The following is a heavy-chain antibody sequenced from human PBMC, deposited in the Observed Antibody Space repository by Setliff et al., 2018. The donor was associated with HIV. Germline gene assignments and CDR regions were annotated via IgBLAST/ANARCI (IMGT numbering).Heavy chain of an antibody. Sequence: ASVKVSCKTSGYTFSTHFIHWVRQAPGQGLEWMGTINPSGGHTSYAQKFQGRATMTRDTSTSTVYMELSSLRSEDTAVYYCARDSSFVAAYNYWSGFSYFDFWGQGTLVTVSS. CDR1: GYTFSTHF. CDR2: INPSGGHT. V-gene: IGHV1-46*01. CDR3: ARDSSFVAAYNYWSGFSYFDF. J-gene: IGHJ4*02. D-gene: IGHD3-3*01.